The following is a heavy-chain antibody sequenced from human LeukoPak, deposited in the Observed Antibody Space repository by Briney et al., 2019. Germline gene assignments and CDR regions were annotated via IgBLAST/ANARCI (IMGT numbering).Heavy chain of an antibody. CDR3: ARNWGEYYDSSGYSDY. CDR2: INSSGSAM. J-gene: IGHJ4*02. CDR1: GFTFSDYA. Sequence: GGSLRLSCAASGFTFSDYAMNWVRQAPGKGLEWVSYINSSGSAMYYTGSVKGRFTISRDNAKNSLYLQMNGLRVEDTAVYYCARNWGEYYDSSGYSDYWGQGTLVTVSS. V-gene: IGHV3-48*04. D-gene: IGHD3-22*01.